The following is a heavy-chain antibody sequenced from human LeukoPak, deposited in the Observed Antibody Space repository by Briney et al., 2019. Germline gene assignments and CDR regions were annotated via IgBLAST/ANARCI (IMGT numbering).Heavy chain of an antibody. D-gene: IGHD3-22*01. V-gene: IGHV4-30-4*01. J-gene: IGHJ5*02. Sequence: PSQTLSLTCTVSGGSISSGDYYWSWIRQPPGKGLEWIGFIFYSGSTNYNPSLKSRVTILLDKSKNQFSLKLRSVTAADTAVYYCAREVESSGKFDPWGQGTLGTVSP. CDR1: GGSISSGDYY. CDR2: IFYSGST. CDR3: AREVESSGKFDP.